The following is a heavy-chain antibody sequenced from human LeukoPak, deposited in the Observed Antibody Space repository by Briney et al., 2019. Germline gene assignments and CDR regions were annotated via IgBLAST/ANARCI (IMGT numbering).Heavy chain of an antibody. V-gene: IGHV1-18*01. CDR3: ARDSYCGGDCRISRGAFGDY. D-gene: IGHD2-21*02. CDR1: GYTFTSYG. J-gene: IGHJ4*02. CDR2: ISAYNGNT. Sequence: GASVKVSCKASGYTFTSYGISWVRQAPGQGLEWMGWISAYNGNTNYAQKLQGRVTMTTDTSTSTAYMELRSLRSDDTAVYYCARDSYCGGDCRISRGAFGDYWGQGTLVTVSS.